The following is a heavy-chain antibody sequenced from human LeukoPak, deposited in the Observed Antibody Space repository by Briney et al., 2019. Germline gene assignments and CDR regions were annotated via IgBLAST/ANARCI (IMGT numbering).Heavy chain of an antibody. CDR1: GGSISSLY. Sequence: SETLSLTCSVSGGSISSLYWSWIRQPPGKGLEWSGYIYYTGSTNYNPSLKSRVTMFVDMSKKQLSLRLSSVTAADTAVYYCARKRLTMVRGVTLFDYWGQGTLVTVSS. V-gene: IGHV4-59*08. D-gene: IGHD3-10*01. CDR3: ARKRLTMVRGVTLFDY. J-gene: IGHJ4*02. CDR2: IYYTGST.